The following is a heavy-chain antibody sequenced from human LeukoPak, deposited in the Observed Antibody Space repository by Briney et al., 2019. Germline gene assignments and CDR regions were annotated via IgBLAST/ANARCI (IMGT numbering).Heavy chain of an antibody. V-gene: IGHV3-53*01. CDR3: ARVLSGRGSLYDYYYYMDV. J-gene: IGHJ6*03. CDR1: GFTFRAYA. D-gene: IGHD3-10*01. CDR2: TYSNGRT. Sequence: GGSLRLSCAASGFTFRAYAMNWVRQAPGKGLEWVSVTYSNGRTYYADSVKGRFTISRDISKNTPYLQMNSLRAEDTAVYYCARVLSGRGSLYDYYYYMDVWGKGTTVTISS.